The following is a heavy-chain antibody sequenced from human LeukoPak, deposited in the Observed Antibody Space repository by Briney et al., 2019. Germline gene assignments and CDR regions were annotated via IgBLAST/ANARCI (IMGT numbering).Heavy chain of an antibody. CDR1: GGSISSYY. CDR3: ARAFRRAVAGYFDY. CDR2: IFYTGTT. Sequence: SETLSLTCTVSGGSISSYYWSWLRQPPGKGPEWIGYIFYTGTTNYNPSLKSRVTISVDTSKNQFSLKLSSVTAADTAVYYCARAFRRAVAGYFDYWGQGTLVTVSS. J-gene: IGHJ4*02. D-gene: IGHD6-19*01. V-gene: IGHV4-59*01.